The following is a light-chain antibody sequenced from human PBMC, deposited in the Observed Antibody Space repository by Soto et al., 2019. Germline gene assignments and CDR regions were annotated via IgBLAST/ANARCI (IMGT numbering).Light chain of an antibody. CDR3: QQRSNWPRT. CDR1: QSVSSN. V-gene: IGKV3-15*01. Sequence: IGVAKSPATMSVSPCARAALSGRASQSVSSNLAWYQQKPGQAPRLLIYGASSRATGIPARFSGSGSGTDFTLTISSLQSEDFAVYYCQQRSNWPRTFGKGTKVDIK. CDR2: GAS. J-gene: IGKJ1*01.